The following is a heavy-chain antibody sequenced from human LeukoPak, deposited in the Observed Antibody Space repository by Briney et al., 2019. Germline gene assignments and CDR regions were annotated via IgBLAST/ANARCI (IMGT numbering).Heavy chain of an antibody. D-gene: IGHD6-13*01. CDR1: GGSISSYY. J-gene: IGHJ5*02. V-gene: IGHV4-59*12. CDR2: IYYSGST. Sequence: SETLSLTCTVSGGSISSYYWSWIRQPPGKGLKWIGYIYYSGSTDYNPSLKSRVTISVDTSKNQFSLKLSSVTAADTAVYYCARGIAAAENWFDPWGQGTLVTVSS. CDR3: ARGIAAAENWFDP.